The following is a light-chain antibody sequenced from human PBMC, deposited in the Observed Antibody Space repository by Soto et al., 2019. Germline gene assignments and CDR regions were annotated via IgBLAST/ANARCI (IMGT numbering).Light chain of an antibody. V-gene: IGLV1-47*02. CDR2: SNN. Sequence: QAVVTQPSSASGTPGQRVTISCSGSSSNIGSNYVYWYQQLPGTAPKLLIYSNNQRPSGVPDRFSGSKSGTSASLAISGLRSEDEADYYCAAWDDSLSGHGVFGTGTKLTVL. CDR3: AAWDDSLSGHGV. J-gene: IGLJ1*01. CDR1: SSNIGSNY.